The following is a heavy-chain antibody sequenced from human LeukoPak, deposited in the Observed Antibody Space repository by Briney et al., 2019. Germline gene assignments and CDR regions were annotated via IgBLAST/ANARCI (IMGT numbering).Heavy chain of an antibody. CDR3: AKGVAVAGQFDY. J-gene: IGHJ4*02. Sequence: GGSLRLSCEASGFTFSSYAMTWVRQAPGKGLEWVSALSGSGGNTYYADSVKGRFTISRDNSKNTLYLQMNSLRAEDTAVYYCAKGVAVAGQFDYWGQGTLVTVSS. CDR2: LSGSGGNT. V-gene: IGHV3-23*01. CDR1: GFTFSSYA. D-gene: IGHD6-19*01.